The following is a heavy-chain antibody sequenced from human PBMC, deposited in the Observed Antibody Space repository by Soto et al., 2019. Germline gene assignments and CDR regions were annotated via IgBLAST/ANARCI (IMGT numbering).Heavy chain of an antibody. Sequence: PGGSLRLSCAASGFSFSSYWMSWVRQAPGRGLEWVANINQDATRQSYVDSVEGQFSISRDNAKNSLYLQMNSLRVEDTAVYYCAKVGLFDDNKPITFEFWGQGTLVTVSS. D-gene: IGHD3-10*01. CDR1: GFSFSSYW. J-gene: IGHJ4*02. CDR2: INQDATRQ. CDR3: AKVGLFDDNKPITFEF. V-gene: IGHV3-7*03.